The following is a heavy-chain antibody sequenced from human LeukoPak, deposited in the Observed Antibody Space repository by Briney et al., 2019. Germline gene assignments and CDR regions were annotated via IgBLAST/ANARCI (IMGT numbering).Heavy chain of an antibody. J-gene: IGHJ6*02. D-gene: IGHD3/OR15-3a*01. V-gene: IGHV3-30*18. CDR1: GFTFSSYG. Sequence: GGSLRLSCAASGFTFSSYGMHWVRQAPGKGLEWVAVISYDGSNKYYADSVKGRFTISRDNSKNTLFLQMNNLRAEDTAVYYCAKDSGLVRIYYYYGMDVWGQGTTVTVSS. CDR2: ISYDGSNK. CDR3: AKDSGLVRIYYYYGMDV.